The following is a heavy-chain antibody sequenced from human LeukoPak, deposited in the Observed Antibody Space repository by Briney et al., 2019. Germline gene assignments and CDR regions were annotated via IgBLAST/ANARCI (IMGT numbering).Heavy chain of an antibody. CDR3: ARSYDFWSGYYPYYYGMDV. CDR1: GFTFSDYY. D-gene: IGHD3-3*01. Sequence: GGSLRLSCAASGFTFSDYYMSWIRQAPGKGLEWVSYISSSSSTIYYADSVKGRFTISRDNAKNSLYLQMNSLRDEDTAVYYCARSYDFWSGYYPYYYGMDVWGQGTTVTVSS. CDR2: ISSSSSTI. V-gene: IGHV3-11*04. J-gene: IGHJ6*02.